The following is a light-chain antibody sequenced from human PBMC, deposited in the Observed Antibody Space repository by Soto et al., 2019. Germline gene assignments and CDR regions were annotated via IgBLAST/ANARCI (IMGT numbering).Light chain of an antibody. J-gene: IGLJ2*01. CDR3: SSYAGSGTFEI. CDR1: TSDIGVYNY. Sequence: QSALTQPASVSASPGQSVTISCTGTTSDIGVYNYVSWYQQHPGKAPKLMIYDVTNRPSGLSNRFSGSKSGNTASLTISGLQAEDEADYYCSSYAGSGTFEIFGGGTKVTVL. CDR2: DVT. V-gene: IGLV2-14*01.